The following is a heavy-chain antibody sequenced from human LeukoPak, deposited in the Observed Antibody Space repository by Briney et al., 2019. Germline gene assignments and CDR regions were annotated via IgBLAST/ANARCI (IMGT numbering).Heavy chain of an antibody. CDR2: IYYSGST. D-gene: IGHD4-11*01. V-gene: IGHV4-31*03. CDR3: SKSDYTRYMDV. CDR1: GDSVSSGTSF. Sequence: SETLSLTCTTSGDSVSSGTSFWSWIRQHPGKGLEWIGYIYYSGSTYYNPSFRSRVTISLDASKNQFSLELNSVTAADTAIYYCSKSDYTRYMDVWGKGTTVTVSS. J-gene: IGHJ6*03.